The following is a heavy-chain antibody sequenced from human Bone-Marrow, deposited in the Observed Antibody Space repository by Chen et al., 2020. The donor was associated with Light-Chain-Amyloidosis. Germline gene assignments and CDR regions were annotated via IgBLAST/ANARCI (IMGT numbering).Heavy chain of an antibody. CDR2: ITPMFATA. CDR1: GGTFSTYA. V-gene: IGHV1-69*01. J-gene: IGHJ4*02. Sequence: QVQLVQSWAEVKKPGSSVKVSCKASGGTFSTYAFSWVRQAPGQGLEWMGGITPMFATAHYTQNFQGRVTITADESTSTTYMELRSLRFEDTAIYYCAREGRSGNSNPFDYWGQGTLVTVSS. D-gene: IGHD3-3*01. CDR3: AREGRSGNSNPFDY.